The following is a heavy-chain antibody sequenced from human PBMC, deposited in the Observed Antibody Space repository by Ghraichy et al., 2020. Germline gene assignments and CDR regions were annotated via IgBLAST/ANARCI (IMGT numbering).Heavy chain of an antibody. CDR1: GFTFSDYY. Sequence: GGSLRLSCAASGFTFSDYYMSWIRQAPGKGLEWVSYISSSSSYTNYADSVKGRFTISRDNAKNSLYLQMNSLRAEDTAVYYCARDRGTAMVNDAFDIWGQGTMVTVSS. J-gene: IGHJ3*02. D-gene: IGHD5-18*01. V-gene: IGHV3-11*06. CDR3: ARDRGTAMVNDAFDI. CDR2: ISSSSSYT.